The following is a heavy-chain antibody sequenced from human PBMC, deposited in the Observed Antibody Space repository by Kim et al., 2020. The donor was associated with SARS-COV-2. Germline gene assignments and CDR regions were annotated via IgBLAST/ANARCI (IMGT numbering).Heavy chain of an antibody. CDR1: GFTVGTYW. CDR2: IKSDGTTT. J-gene: IGHJ1*01. D-gene: IGHD3-10*01. Sequence: GGSLRLSCVVSGFTVGTYWIDWVRQAPGKGLEWVSRIKSDGTTTTYADSVKGRFTISRDSAKNTLYLDLNSLRPEETAVYYCARLPPGDWGQGTLVTVSS. V-gene: IGHV3-74*03. CDR3: ARLPPGD.